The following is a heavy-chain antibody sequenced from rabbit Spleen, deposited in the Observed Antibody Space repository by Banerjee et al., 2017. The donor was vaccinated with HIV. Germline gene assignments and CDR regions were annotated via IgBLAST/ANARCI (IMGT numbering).Heavy chain of an antibody. CDR1: GFSFSSRYY. V-gene: IGHV1S40*01. CDR2: IDSGSSAFT. Sequence: VESGGDLVKPGASLTLTCTASGFSFSSRYYMCWVRQAPGKGLEWIVCIDSGSSAFTYFATWAKGRFTISKTSSTTVTLQMTRLTAADTATYFCARDTSSSFSSYGMDLWGPGTLVTVS. D-gene: IGHD1-1*01. J-gene: IGHJ6*01. CDR3: ARDTSSSFSSYGMDL.